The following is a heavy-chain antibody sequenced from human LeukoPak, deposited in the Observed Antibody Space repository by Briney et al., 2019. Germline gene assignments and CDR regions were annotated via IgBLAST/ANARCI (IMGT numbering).Heavy chain of an antibody. V-gene: IGHV3-48*03. CDR1: GFTFSSYE. Sequence: GGSLRLSCAASGFTFSSYEMNWVRQAPGKGLEWVSSISSGAATIYYADSVKGRFTISRDNAKNSLYLQMNSLRAEDTAVYYCASGLITFGGVIVTYPTDYWGQGTLVTVSS. J-gene: IGHJ4*02. CDR3: ASGLITFGGVIVTYPTDY. D-gene: IGHD3-16*02. CDR2: ISSGAATI.